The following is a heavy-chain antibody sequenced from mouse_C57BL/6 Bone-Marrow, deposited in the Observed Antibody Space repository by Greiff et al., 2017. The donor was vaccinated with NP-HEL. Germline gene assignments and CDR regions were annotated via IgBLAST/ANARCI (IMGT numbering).Heavy chain of an antibody. J-gene: IGHJ4*01. V-gene: IGHV5-6*01. CDR1: GFTFSSYG. Sequence: EVQGVESGGDLVKPGGSLKLSCAASGFTFSSYGMSWVRQTPDKRLEWVATISSGGSYTYYPDSVKGRFTISRDNAKNTLYLQMSSLKSEDTAMYYCASVYYYGSSFYAMDYWGQGTSVTVSS. D-gene: IGHD1-1*01. CDR3: ASVYYYGSSFYAMDY. CDR2: ISSGGSYT.